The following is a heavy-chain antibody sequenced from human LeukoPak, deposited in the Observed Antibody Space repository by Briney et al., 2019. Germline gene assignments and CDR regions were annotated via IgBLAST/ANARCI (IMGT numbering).Heavy chain of an antibody. CDR3: ARGPSGYHNT. CDR1: GFTFSSYA. CDR2: ISGSGDST. V-gene: IGHV3-23*01. D-gene: IGHD5-12*01. Sequence: QPGGSLILSCAASGFTFSSYAMSWVRQAPGKGLEWVSAISGSGDSTYYADSVKGRFTISRDNAKNSLYLQMNSLKAEDTAVYYCARGPSGYHNTGGQGTLVTVSS. J-gene: IGHJ4*02.